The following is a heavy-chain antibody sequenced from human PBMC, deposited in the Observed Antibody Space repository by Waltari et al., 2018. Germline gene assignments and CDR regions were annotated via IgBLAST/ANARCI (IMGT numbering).Heavy chain of an antibody. Sequence: QVDLVQSGPEVKKPGASVKVSCKTSGYIFNDYYIHWVRRAPGQGLEWMGWIKPKRGATYYAPKCRDRVTISTDTSIGTVYMQLTSLTSDDTALYFCARLSEYWGQGTLITVSS. CDR2: IKPKRGAT. V-gene: IGHV1-2*07. CDR1: GYIFNDYY. CDR3: ARLSEY. J-gene: IGHJ1*01.